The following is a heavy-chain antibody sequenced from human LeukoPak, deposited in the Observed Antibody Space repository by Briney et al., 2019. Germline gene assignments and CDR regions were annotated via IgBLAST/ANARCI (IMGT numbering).Heavy chain of an antibody. V-gene: IGHV3-23*01. CDR2: LGGSGGDR. J-gene: IGHJ4*02. Sequence: GGSLRLSCAASGFTFSDYAMFWVRQAPGKGLEWVSGLGGSGGDRYYADSVQGRFTISRDNSKNTLYLQMNSLRAEDTAVYYCAKGPSGYYDSSGYWGQGTLVTVSS. D-gene: IGHD3-22*01. CDR3: AKGPSGYYDSSGY. CDR1: GFTFSDYA.